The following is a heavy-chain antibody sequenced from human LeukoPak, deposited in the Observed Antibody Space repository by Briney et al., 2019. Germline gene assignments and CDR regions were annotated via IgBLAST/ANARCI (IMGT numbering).Heavy chain of an antibody. D-gene: IGHD2-8*02. CDR3: ARRGYWSPFDY. CDR1: GGSISSYY. CDR2: IYTSGST. J-gene: IGHJ4*02. V-gene: IGHV4-4*09. Sequence: SETLSLTCTVSGGSISSYYWSWIRQPPGKGLEWIGYIYTSGSTNYNPSLKSRVTISVDTSKSQFSLKLSSVTAADTAVYYCARRGYWSPFDYWGQGTLVTVSS.